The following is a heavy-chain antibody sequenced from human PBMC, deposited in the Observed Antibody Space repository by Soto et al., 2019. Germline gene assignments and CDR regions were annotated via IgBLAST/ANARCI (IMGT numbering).Heavy chain of an antibody. CDR3: ARGGYYILTGYLRQKYRDWYFDL. CDR1: GGSISSGGYY. V-gene: IGHV4-31*03. J-gene: IGHJ2*01. CDR2: IYYSGST. D-gene: IGHD3-9*01. Sequence: SETLSLTCTVSGGSISSGGYYWSWIRQHPGMGLEWIGYIYYSGSTYYNPSLKSRVTISVDTSKNQFSLKLSSVTAADTAVYYCARGGYYILTGYLRQKYRDWYFDLWGRGTLVTVSS.